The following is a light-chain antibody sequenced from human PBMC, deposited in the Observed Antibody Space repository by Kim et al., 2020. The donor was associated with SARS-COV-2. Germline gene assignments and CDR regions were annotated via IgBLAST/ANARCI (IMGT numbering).Light chain of an antibody. CDR3: QAWDSAVV. V-gene: IGLV3-1*01. CDR1: KLGDKY. J-gene: IGLJ2*01. CDR2: QDD. Sequence: SYELTQPPSVSVSPGQTASITCSGDKLGDKYAYWYQQKPGQPPVVVIYQDDKRPSGIPERFSGSNSGNTATLTISGTQSADEADYYCQAWDSAVVFGGGTQLTVL.